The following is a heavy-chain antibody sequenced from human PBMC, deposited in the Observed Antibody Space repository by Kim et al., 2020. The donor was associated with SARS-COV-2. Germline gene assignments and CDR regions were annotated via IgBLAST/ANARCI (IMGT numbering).Heavy chain of an antibody. V-gene: IGHV3-21*01. CDR3: AREEAAAMYNWFDP. CDR2: ISSSSSYI. CDR1: GFTFSSYS. J-gene: IGHJ5*02. D-gene: IGHD6-13*01. Sequence: GGSLRLSCAASGFTFSSYSMNWVRQAPGKGLEWVSSISSSSSYIYYADSVKGRFTISRDNAKNSLYLQMNSLRAEDTAVYYCAREEAAAMYNWFDPWGQGTLVTVSS.